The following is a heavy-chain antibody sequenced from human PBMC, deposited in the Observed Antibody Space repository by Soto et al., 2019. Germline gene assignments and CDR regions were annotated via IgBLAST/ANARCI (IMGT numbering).Heavy chain of an antibody. J-gene: IGHJ4*02. D-gene: IGHD5-12*01. CDR1: GYSFTNHW. Sequence: ESLKISCQGSGYSFTNHWIGWVRQMPGKRLELMGIIYPGDSDTRYSPSFQDQVTISVDKSISTAYLQWSSLKASDNAIYFCARHRNSGYGHPTFDFWGQGTPVTVSS. CDR3: ARHRNSGYGHPTFDF. CDR2: IYPGDSDT. V-gene: IGHV5-51*01.